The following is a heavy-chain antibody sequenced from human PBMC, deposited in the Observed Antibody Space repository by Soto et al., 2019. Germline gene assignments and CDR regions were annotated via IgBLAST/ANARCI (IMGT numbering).Heavy chain of an antibody. V-gene: IGHV1-2*02. Sequence: HEHLVQSGAEVKRPGASLKVSCKASGYSFTGYYIHWVRQAPGQGLEWMGWINPDSGATNYAQNFQGRFTLTSDTSIGTASMDLTSLTSDDTAVYYCARGDYGTGGYPFPYFDYWGQGTLVIVSS. CDR2: INPDSGAT. CDR1: GYSFTGYY. CDR3: ARGDYGTGGYPFPYFDY. D-gene: IGHD2-8*02. J-gene: IGHJ4*02.